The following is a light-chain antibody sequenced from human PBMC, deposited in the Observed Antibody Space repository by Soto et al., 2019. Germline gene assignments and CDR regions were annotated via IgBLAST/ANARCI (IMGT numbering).Light chain of an antibody. V-gene: IGKV2-28*01. Sequence: DIAMTQSPLSLPVTPVEPASISCRSSQSILHSNGYKYLDWYLQKQGQSPQLLSYLASNLASGVADGISWSGSGIDFTLKISRVEDEYVGVDNCMQALQRQWRFGEGIKGEIK. J-gene: IGKJ1*01. CDR1: QSILHSNGYKY. CDR3: MQALQRQWR. CDR2: LAS.